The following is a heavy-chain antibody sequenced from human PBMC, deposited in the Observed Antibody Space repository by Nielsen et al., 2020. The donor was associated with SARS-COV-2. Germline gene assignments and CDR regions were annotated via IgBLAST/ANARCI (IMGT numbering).Heavy chain of an antibody. CDR1: GFNFHDYT. CDR3: AKDIGTSRFTGMDV. D-gene: IGHD3-3*01. J-gene: IGHJ6*02. V-gene: IGHV3-43*01. CDR2: ISWDGSAP. Sequence: GGSLRLSCAASGFNFHDYTMYWVRRVPGKGLQWLSLISWDGSAPAYADSVKGRFTISRDNSKNSLYLQMNSLMTDDSALYYCAKDIGTSRFTGMDVWGQGTTVIVSS.